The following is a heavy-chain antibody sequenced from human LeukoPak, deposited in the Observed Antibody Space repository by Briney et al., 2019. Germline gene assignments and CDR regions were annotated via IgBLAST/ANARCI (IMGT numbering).Heavy chain of an antibody. CDR3: ARGDSSGYYSNFDY. CDR1: GFTFSSYG. D-gene: IGHD3-22*01. CDR2: IIDSGGST. J-gene: IGHJ4*02. V-gene: IGHV3-23*01. Sequence: GGSLRLSCAASGFTFSSYGMSWVRQAPGKGLEWVSAIIDSGGSTYYADSVKGRFTISRDNSKNTLYLQMNSLRAEDTAVYYCARGDSSGYYSNFDYWGQGTLVTVSS.